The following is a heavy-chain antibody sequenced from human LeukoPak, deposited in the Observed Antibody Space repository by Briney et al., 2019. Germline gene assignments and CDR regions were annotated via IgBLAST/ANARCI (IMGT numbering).Heavy chain of an antibody. CDR2: IYSGGST. D-gene: IGHD2-8*01. V-gene: IGHV3-53*05. CDR1: GFTVSSNY. CDR3: AKDNGSPGYYGMDV. Sequence: SGGSLRLSCAASGFTVSSNYMSWVRQAPGKGLEWVSVIYSGGSTYYADSVKGRFTISRDNSKNSLYLQMNSLRIEDTALYYCAKDNGSPGYYGMDVWGQGTTVTVSS. J-gene: IGHJ6*02.